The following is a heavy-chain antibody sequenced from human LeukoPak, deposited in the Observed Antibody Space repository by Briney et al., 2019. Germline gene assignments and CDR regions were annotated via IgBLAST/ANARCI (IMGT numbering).Heavy chain of an antibody. D-gene: IGHD6-6*01. V-gene: IGHV3-23*01. Sequence: GGSLRLSCEGSGFIFSKYAMNWVRQAPGKGLEWVPAISATGASTYYIDSVKGRFTISRDNSNNTLYLQMNSLRAEDTARYYCAKDLWHLVRMIDHWGQGILVIAST. J-gene: IGHJ4*02. CDR1: GFIFSKYA. CDR3: AKDLWHLVRMIDH. CDR2: ISATGAST.